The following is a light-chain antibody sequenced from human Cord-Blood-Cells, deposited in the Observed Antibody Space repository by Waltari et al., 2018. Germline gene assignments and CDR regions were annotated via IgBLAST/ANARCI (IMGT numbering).Light chain of an antibody. CDR2: VNG. J-gene: IGLJ2*01. CDR1: SSNIGAGYD. V-gene: IGLV1-40*01. CDR3: QSYDSSLSVVV. Sequence: QSVLTQPPSVSGAPGQRVTISCTGSSSNIGAGYDVHWYQQLPGTAPKLLIYVNGNRPSGVPDRFSGSKSGTAASLAITGLQAEDEADYYCQSYDSSLSVVVFGGGTKLTVL.